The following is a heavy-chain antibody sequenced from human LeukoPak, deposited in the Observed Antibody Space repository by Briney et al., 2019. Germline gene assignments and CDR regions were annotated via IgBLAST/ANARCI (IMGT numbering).Heavy chain of an antibody. CDR3: ARGSGMGATTFDY. CDR2: INHSGST. CDR1: GGSFSGYY. V-gene: IGHV4-34*01. J-gene: IGHJ4*02. D-gene: IGHD1-26*01. Sequence: SETLSLTCAVYGGSFSGYYWSWIRQPPGKGLEWIGEINHSGSTNYNPSLKSRVTISVDTPKNQFSLKLSSVTAADTAVYYCARGSGMGATTFDYWGQGTLVTVSS.